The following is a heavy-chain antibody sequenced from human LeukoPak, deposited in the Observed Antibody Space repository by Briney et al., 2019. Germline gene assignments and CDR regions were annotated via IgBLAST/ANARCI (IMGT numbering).Heavy chain of an antibody. CDR2: IYHSGST. J-gene: IGHJ6*03. D-gene: IGHD6-6*01. Sequence: SGTLSLTCTVSGGSINNYYWSWVRQPPGKGLEWIGYIYHSGSTYYNPSLKSRVTISVDRSKNQFSLKLSSVTAADTAVYYCARGLYSSSSPYYMDVWGKGTTVIVSS. CDR1: GGSINNYY. V-gene: IGHV4-59*12. CDR3: ARGLYSSSSPYYMDV.